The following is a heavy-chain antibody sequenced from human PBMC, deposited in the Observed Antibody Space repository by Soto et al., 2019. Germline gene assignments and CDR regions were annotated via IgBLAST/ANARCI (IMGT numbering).Heavy chain of an antibody. CDR2: INPNSGGT. V-gene: IGHV1-2*02. CDR3: ARTYYYDSSGYINYYGMDV. CDR1: GYTFTGYY. Sequence: GASVQVSGKASGYTFTGYYMHWVRQAPGQGLEWMGWINPNSGGTNYAQKFQGRVTMTRDTSISTAYMELSRLRSDDTAVYYCARTYYYDSSGYINYYGMDVWGQGTTVTVSS. J-gene: IGHJ6*02. D-gene: IGHD3-22*01.